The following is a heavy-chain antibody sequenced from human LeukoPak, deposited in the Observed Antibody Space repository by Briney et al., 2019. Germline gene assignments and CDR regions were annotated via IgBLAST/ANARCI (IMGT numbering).Heavy chain of an antibody. D-gene: IGHD6-13*01. V-gene: IGHV4-59*01. Sequence: SETLSLTCTVSGGSISSYYWSWIRQPPGKGLEWIGYIYYSGSTNYNPSLKSRVTISVDTSKNQFSLKLSSVTAADTAVYYCARPMQLLTHDAFDIWGQGTMVTVSS. CDR2: IYYSGST. CDR1: GGSISSYY. J-gene: IGHJ3*02. CDR3: ARPMQLLTHDAFDI.